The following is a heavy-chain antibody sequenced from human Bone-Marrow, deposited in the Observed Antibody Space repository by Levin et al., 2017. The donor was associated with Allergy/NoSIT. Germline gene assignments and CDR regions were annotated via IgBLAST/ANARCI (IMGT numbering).Heavy chain of an antibody. CDR3: TTRSH. CDR1: GFTFGNAW. V-gene: IGHV3-15*01. CDR2: IKGKTDGGTT. Sequence: GESLKISCVASGFTFGNAWMNWVRQAPGKGLQWVGRIKGKTDGGTTDYAAPVKGRFTISRDDSKKTLYLQMNSMKTEDTAIYYCTTRSHWGQGTLVTVFS. J-gene: IGHJ4*02.